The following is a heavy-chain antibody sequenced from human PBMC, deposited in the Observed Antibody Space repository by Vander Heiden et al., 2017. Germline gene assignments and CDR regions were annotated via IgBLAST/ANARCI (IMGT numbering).Heavy chain of an antibody. J-gene: IGHJ4*02. D-gene: IGHD6-6*01. CDR1: GYTFTTYN. Sequence: QVQLMQSGSEVKRPGASVRLSCKTSGYTFTTYNLHWVRQAPGQGLEWLAMINPSGGVATYAERVQGRASLTRDKSTTTVFLELRRLTVEDTAIYYCARKVRGAARGLLDYWGQGALVTVSS. CDR2: INPSGGVA. CDR3: ARKVRGAARGLLDY. V-gene: IGHV1-46*01.